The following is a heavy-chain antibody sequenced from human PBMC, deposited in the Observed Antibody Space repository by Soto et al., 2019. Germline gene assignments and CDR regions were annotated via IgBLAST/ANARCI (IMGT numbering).Heavy chain of an antibody. CDR1: GGSMTSGDQY. V-gene: IGHV4-39*01. J-gene: IGHJ4*02. Sequence: SETLSLTCTVTGGSMTSGDQYWTWLRQAPGKGLEWLGNIYYSGHTYYNPSLKSRFAMSVDTSKNQFSLTLTSVTAADTAVYYCAGGQRIVGALYYFDYWGQGTLVTVSS. CDR3: AGGQRIVGALYYFDY. D-gene: IGHD1-26*01. CDR2: IYYSGHT.